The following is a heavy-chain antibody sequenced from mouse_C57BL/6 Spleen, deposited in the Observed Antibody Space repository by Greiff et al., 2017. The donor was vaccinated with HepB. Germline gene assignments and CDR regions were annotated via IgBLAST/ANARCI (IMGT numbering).Heavy chain of an antibody. J-gene: IGHJ4*01. CDR1: GYTFTSYW. D-gene: IGHD2-4*01. CDR2: IYPGSGST. CDR3: ARYDYDYDDGYYYAMDY. Sequence: QVQLKQPGAELVKPGASVKMSCKASGYTFTSYWITWVKQRPGQGLEWIGDIYPGSGSTNYNEKFKSKATLTVDTSSSTAYMQLSSLTSEDSAVYYCARYDYDYDDGYYYAMDYWGQGTSVTVSS. V-gene: IGHV1-55*01.